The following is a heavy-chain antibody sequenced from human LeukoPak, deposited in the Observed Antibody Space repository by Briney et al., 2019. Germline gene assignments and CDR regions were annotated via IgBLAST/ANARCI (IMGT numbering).Heavy chain of an antibody. CDR1: GGSISSGGYY. D-gene: IGHD6-13*01. V-gene: IGHV4-31*03. Sequence: SETLSLTCTVSGGSISSGGYYWSWIRQHPGKGLEWIGYIYYSGSTYYNPSLKSRVTISVDTSKNQFSLKLSSVTAADTAVYYCARLWSGSSWSDYWGQGTLVTVSS. CDR2: IYYSGST. CDR3: ARLWSGSSWSDY. J-gene: IGHJ4*02.